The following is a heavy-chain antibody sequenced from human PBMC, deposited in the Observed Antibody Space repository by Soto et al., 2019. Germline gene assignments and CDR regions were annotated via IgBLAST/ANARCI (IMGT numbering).Heavy chain of an antibody. CDR3: AKDLVVLAATPPPDSYYYMDV. CDR1: GFTFSSYA. J-gene: IGHJ6*03. Sequence: PGGSLRLSCSASGFTFSSYAMHWVRQAPGKGLEYVSAISSNGGSTNYADSAKGRFTISRDNSKNTLYLQMNSLRAEDTAVYYCAKDLVVLAATPPPDSYYYMDVGGKGTTVNVSS. D-gene: IGHD2-15*01. CDR2: ISSNGGST. V-gene: IGHV3-64*04.